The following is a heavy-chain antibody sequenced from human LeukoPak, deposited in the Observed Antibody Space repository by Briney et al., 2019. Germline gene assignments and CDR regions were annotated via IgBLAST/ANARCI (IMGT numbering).Heavy chain of an antibody. J-gene: IGHJ4*02. CDR2: IKQDGSEQ. CDR3: ARDVSEYPYPEVTLDY. Sequence: GGSLRLSCAASGFTFNSNWMPWAPQPRGKGREGVANIKQDGSEQYYVDSVKGRFTISRDNAKNSLFLQMSSLRAEDTAVYYCARDVSEYPYPEVTLDYWGQGALVTVSS. D-gene: IGHD2-15*01. V-gene: IGHV3-7*01. CDR1: GFTFNSNW.